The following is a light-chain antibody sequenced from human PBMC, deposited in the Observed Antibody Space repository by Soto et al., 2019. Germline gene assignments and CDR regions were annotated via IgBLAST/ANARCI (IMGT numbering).Light chain of an antibody. CDR2: GAS. CDR1: QTIRSNY. CDR3: QQYGSSAWT. J-gene: IGKJ1*01. Sequence: ETVLTQSPGTLSLSPGERATLSCRASQTIRSNYLAWYRQTPGQAPRLLIYGASNRATGIADRFSGSGSGTDFTLIICRLEPEDFALYYCQQYGSSAWTVGQGTKVEIK. V-gene: IGKV3-20*01.